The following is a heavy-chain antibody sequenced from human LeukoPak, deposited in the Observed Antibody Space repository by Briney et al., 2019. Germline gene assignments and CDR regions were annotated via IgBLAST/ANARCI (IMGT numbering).Heavy chain of an antibody. Sequence: GGSLRLSCATSGFTFSSYSMSWVRQAPGKGLEWVGLIKSKFNGGTTDYAAPVKGRFTISRDDSTNTLYLQMNTLKTEDTAVYYCSTSGISGERYYYNGMDVWGQGTTVTVSS. CDR3: STSGISGERYYYNGMDV. CDR1: GFTFSSYS. J-gene: IGHJ6*02. V-gene: IGHV3-15*01. CDR2: IKSKFNGGTT. D-gene: IGHD1-1*01.